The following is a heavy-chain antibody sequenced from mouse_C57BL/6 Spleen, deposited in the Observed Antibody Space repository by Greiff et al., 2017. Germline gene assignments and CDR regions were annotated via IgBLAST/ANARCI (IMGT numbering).Heavy chain of an antibody. Sequence: QVQLQQSGAELVKPGASVKMSCKASGYTFTSYWITWVKQRPGQGLEWIGDIYPGSGSTNYNEKFKSKATLTVDTSSSTAYMQLSSLTSEDSAVYDCARIYDGPSYYFDYWGQGTTLTVSS. V-gene: IGHV1-55*01. J-gene: IGHJ2*01. CDR2: IYPGSGST. D-gene: IGHD2-3*01. CDR1: GYTFTSYW. CDR3: ARIYDGPSYYFDY.